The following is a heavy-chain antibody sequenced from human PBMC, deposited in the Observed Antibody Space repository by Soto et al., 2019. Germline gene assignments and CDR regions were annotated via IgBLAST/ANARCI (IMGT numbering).Heavy chain of an antibody. Sequence: ASETLSLTCAVYGGSFSGYYWSWIRQPPGKGLEWIGEINHSGSTNYNPSLKSRVTISVDTSKNQFSLKLSSVTAADTAVYYCARGWYSSSAVDYWGQGTLVTVSS. CDR3: ARGWYSSSAVDY. J-gene: IGHJ4*02. V-gene: IGHV4-34*01. CDR1: GGSFSGYY. D-gene: IGHD6-13*01. CDR2: INHSGST.